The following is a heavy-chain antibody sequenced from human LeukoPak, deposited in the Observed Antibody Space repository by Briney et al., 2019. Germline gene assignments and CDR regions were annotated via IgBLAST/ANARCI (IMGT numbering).Heavy chain of an antibody. CDR3: AKSLGGYNTGDYYYNGMDV. CDR1: GFTFNNYG. CDR2: ISSDGTQK. Sequence: PGGSLRLSCAASGFTFNNYGMHWVRQAPGKGLEWVAVISSDGTQKYYADSVKGRVTISRDDFKKTVYLQMNSLRGEDTAVYYCAKSLGGYNTGDYYYNGMDVWGQGTTVSVSS. J-gene: IGHJ6*02. D-gene: IGHD5-24*01. V-gene: IGHV3-30*18.